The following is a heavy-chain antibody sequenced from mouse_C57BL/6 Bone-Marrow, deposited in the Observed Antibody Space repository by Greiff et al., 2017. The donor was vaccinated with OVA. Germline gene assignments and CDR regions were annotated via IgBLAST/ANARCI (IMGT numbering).Heavy chain of an antibody. CDR1: GYTFTSYW. D-gene: IGHD2-3*01. V-gene: IGHV1-7*01. CDR2: INPSSGYT. Sequence: QVQLKESGAELAKPGASVKLSCKASGYTFTSYWMHWVKQRPGQGLEWIGYINPSSGYTKYNQKFKDKATLTADESSSTAYMQLSSLTYEDSAVYYCASSPDGYFHYWGQGTTLTVSS. J-gene: IGHJ2*01. CDR3: ASSPDGYFHY.